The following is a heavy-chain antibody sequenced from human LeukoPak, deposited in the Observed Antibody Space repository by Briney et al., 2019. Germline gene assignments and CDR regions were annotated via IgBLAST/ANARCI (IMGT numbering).Heavy chain of an antibody. Sequence: SETLSLTCTVSGGSINSGSYYWGWLRQPPGKGLEWIGSIYYTGKTYYNPSLKSRATMSVDTSKNLFSLTLSSVTAADTALYYWAAFCTPNGFYNRYCDLGGRGTLVTVSS. CDR1: GGSINSGSYY. CDR2: IYYTGKT. CDR3: AAFCTPNGFYNRYCDL. V-gene: IGHV4-39*02. D-gene: IGHD3-3*01. J-gene: IGHJ2*01.